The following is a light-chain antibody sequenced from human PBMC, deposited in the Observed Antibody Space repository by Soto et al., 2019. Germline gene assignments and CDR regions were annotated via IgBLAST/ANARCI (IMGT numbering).Light chain of an antibody. Sequence: EIVMTLSPATLSLSPGERATLSCRASQPLTTTLAWYQHKPGQAPRLLIFDASTRATLIPARFSGSGSGTEFTLTINSLQPEDFAVYYCRQYYNWPYTFGPGTKVEIK. CDR2: DAS. CDR3: RQYYNWPYT. V-gene: IGKV3-15*01. J-gene: IGKJ2*01. CDR1: QPLTTT.